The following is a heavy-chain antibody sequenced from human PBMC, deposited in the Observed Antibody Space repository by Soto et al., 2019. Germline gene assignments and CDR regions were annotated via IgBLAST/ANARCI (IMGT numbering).Heavy chain of an antibody. Sequence: QVQLQESGPGLVKPSETLSLTCTVSGGSISSYYWSWIRQPPGKGLEWIGYMYFSGSTNYNPSLKRRVTXXVXTXXNQFSLKLSPVTAADTAVYYCAREYSSGWAKWFDPWGQGTLVTVSS. D-gene: IGHD6-19*01. CDR2: MYFSGST. V-gene: IGHV4-59*01. CDR1: GGSISSYY. CDR3: AREYSSGWAKWFDP. J-gene: IGHJ5*02.